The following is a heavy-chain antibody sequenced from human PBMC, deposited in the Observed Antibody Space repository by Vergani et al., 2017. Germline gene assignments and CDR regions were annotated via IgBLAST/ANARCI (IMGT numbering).Heavy chain of an antibody. CDR3: ARGPLKDV. J-gene: IGHJ6*04. Sequence: QVQLQQWGAGLLKPSETLSLTCAVYGGSFSGYYWSWIRQPPGEGLEWIGEINHSGSTNYNPSLKSRVTISVDTSKNQFSLKVSSVTAADTAVYYCARGPLKDVWGKGTTVTVSS. CDR1: GGSFSGYY. V-gene: IGHV4-34*01. CDR2: INHSGST.